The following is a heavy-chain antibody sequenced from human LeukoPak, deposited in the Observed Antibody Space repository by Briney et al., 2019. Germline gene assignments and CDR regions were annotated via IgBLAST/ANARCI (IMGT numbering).Heavy chain of an antibody. V-gene: IGHV3-11*01. CDR2: INYSGSIT. D-gene: IGHD1-26*01. Sequence: LSLTCAVYGGSFSGYYWSWIRQPPGKGLEWISYINYSGSITHYADSVKGRFTISRDNSKNTLYLQMNSLRAEDTAVYYCAKDSKIVGATFRSYHYMDVWGKGTAVTVSS. J-gene: IGHJ6*03. CDR3: AKDSKIVGATFRSYHYMDV. CDR1: GGSFSGYY.